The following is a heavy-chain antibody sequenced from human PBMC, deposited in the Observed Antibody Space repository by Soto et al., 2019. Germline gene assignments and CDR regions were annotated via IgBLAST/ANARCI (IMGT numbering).Heavy chain of an antibody. J-gene: IGHJ6*02. V-gene: IGHV3-30*18. D-gene: IGHD6-19*01. CDR3: VKDGSSGWPYYYGMDV. Sequence: QAGGSLRLSCAASGFTFSSYGMHWVRQAPGKGLEWVAVISYDGRNKYYADSVKGRFTISRDNSKNTLYLQMSSLRPEDTAVYYCVKDGSSGWPYYYGMDVWGQGTTVTVS. CDR1: GFTFSSYG. CDR2: ISYDGRNK.